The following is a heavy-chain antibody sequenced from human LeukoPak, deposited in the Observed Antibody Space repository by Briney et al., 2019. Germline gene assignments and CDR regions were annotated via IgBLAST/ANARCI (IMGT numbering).Heavy chain of an antibody. D-gene: IGHD2-2*01. Sequence: SETLSLTRTVSGGSISSSSYYWGWIRQPPGKGLEWIGSIYYSGSTYYNPSLKSRVTISVDTSKNQFSLKLSSVTAADTAVYYCARQADIVVVPAFYYYYYGMDVWGQGTTVTVSS. J-gene: IGHJ6*02. CDR3: ARQADIVVVPAFYYYYYGMDV. CDR2: IYYSGST. V-gene: IGHV4-39*01. CDR1: GGSISSSSYY.